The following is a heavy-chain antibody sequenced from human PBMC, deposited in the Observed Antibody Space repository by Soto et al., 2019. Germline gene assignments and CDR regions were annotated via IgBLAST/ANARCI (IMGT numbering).Heavy chain of an antibody. D-gene: IGHD3-3*01. V-gene: IGHV3-23*01. CDR1: VFTFSSYA. J-gene: IGHJ6*02. Sequence: WVSRKLSCAASVFTFSSYAMSWVRQAPGKGLEWVSAISGSGGSTYYADSVKGRFTISRDNSKNTLYLQMNSLRAEDTAVYYCASLGVLRFLNYYYGMDVWGQGTTVTVSS. CDR3: ASLGVLRFLNYYYGMDV. CDR2: ISGSGGST.